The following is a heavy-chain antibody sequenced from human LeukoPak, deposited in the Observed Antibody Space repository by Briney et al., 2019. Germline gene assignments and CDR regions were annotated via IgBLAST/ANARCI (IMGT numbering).Heavy chain of an antibody. CDR2: IWYRGENE. CDR1: GFTFTDFG. V-gene: IGHV3-33*06. CDR3: AKSRGDRERWLHLDS. D-gene: IGHD5-24*01. Sequence: PGTSLTLSCAASGFTFTDFGIHCVRQAPGKGLEWVAVIWYRGENEDYADSVRGRFTISSDNSTNTVYLRMNSLRVEDTAVYYCAKSRGDRERWLHLDSWGQGTLVTVSS. J-gene: IGHJ4*02.